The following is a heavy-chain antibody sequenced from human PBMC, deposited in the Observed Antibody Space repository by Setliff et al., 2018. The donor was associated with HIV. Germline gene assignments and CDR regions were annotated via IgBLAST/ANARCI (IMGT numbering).Heavy chain of an antibody. J-gene: IGHJ6*02. V-gene: IGHV3-21*01. Sequence: LRLSCAASGFTFSSYSMNWVRQAPGKGLEWVSSISSSSSYIYYADSVKGRFNISRDNAKNSLYLQMNSLRAEDTAVYYCARDFRRYFDYYYYGMDVWGQGTTVTVSS. CDR1: GFTFSSYS. CDR3: ARDFRRYFDYYYYGMDV. D-gene: IGHD3-9*01. CDR2: ISSSSSYI.